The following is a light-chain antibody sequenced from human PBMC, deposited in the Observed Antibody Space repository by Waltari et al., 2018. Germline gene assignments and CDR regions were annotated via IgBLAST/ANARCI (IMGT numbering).Light chain of an antibody. Sequence: QSALTQPASVSGSPGQSITISCTGTNTDVGSHDLVSWYQQHPGKAPKLIIYDVNKRPSGVPNRFAGSKSGNTASLTMSGLQAEDGADCYCCSFAHRSTYVFGTGTKVTVL. CDR1: NTDVGSHDL. CDR3: CSFAHRSTYV. V-gene: IGLV2-23*02. J-gene: IGLJ1*01. CDR2: DVN.